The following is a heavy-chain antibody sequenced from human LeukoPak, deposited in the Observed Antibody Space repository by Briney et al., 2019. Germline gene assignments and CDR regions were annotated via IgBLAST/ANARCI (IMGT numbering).Heavy chain of an antibody. CDR3: AIQMTMIVVVPYFDY. V-gene: IGHV3-11*04. CDR2: ITSSGTTK. J-gene: IGHJ4*02. Sequence: PGGSLGLSCEASGFTFNDYYMSWIRQAPGKGLEWVSFITSSGTTKYYADSVRGRFTISRDNAKNSLYLYMNSLRDDDTAVYYCAIQMTMIVVVPYFDYWGQGALVTVSA. D-gene: IGHD3-22*01. CDR1: GFTFNDYY.